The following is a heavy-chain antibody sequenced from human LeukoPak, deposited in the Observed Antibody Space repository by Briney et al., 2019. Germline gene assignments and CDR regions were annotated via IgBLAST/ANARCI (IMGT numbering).Heavy chain of an antibody. CDR3: ARDCDRSWCELVGDRNFGY. V-gene: IGHV1-24*01. Sequence: GASVKVSCKVSGYTLTELSMHWVRQAPGKGLEWMGGFDPEDGETIYAQKFQGRVTMTEDTSTDTAYMELSSLRSEDTAVYYCARDCDRSWCELVGDRNFGYWGQGTLVTVSS. CDR2: FDPEDGET. J-gene: IGHJ4*02. CDR1: GYTLTELS. D-gene: IGHD2-8*02.